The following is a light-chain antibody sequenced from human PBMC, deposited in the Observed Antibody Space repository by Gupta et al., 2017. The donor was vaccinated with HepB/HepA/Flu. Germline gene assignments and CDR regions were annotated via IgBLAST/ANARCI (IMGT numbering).Light chain of an antibody. CDR3: QSYDSSLSGPVV. Sequence: QSVLTQPPSVSGAPGQRVTISCTGSSSNIGAGYDVHWYQQLPGTAPNLLIYGNSKRPSGVPDRFSGSKSGTSASLAITGLQAEDEADYYCQSYDSSLSGPVVFGGGTKLTVL. J-gene: IGLJ2*01. CDR1: SSNIGAGYD. CDR2: GNS. V-gene: IGLV1-40*01.